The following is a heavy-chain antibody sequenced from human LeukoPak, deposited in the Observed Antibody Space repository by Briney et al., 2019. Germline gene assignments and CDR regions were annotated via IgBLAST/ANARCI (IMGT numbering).Heavy chain of an antibody. Sequence: KPGGSLRLSCAASGFTFSSYEMNWVRQAPGKGLEWVSSISSSSSYIYYADSVKGRFTISRDNAKNSLYLQMNSLRAEDTAVYYCASGSCGDYAFDYWGQGTLVTVSS. J-gene: IGHJ4*02. CDR1: GFTFSSYE. CDR2: ISSSSSYI. CDR3: ASGSCGDYAFDY. V-gene: IGHV3-21*01. D-gene: IGHD4-17*01.